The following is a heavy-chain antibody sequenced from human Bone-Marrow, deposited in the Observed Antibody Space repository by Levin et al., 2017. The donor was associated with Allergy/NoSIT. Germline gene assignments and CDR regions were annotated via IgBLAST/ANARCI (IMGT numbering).Heavy chain of an antibody. CDR3: ARTVGSGDCSGGSCSNWFDP. J-gene: IGHJ5*02. V-gene: IGHV3-11*03. CDR1: FFLFRSSS. D-gene: IGHD2-15*01. Sequence: GESLKISCAASFFLFRSSSLPFLLPSPFKGLEWVSYISSRGSYANYADSVKGRFTISRDNAKNSLSLQMKSLRGEDTAVYYCARTVGSGDCSGGSCSNWFDPWGQGTLVTVSS. CDR2: ISSRGSYA.